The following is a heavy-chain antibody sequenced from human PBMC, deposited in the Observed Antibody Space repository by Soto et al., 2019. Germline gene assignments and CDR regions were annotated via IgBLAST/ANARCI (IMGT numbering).Heavy chain of an antibody. CDR1: GYTFTSYD. J-gene: IGHJ6*02. V-gene: IGHV1-8*01. CDR2: MNPNSGNT. D-gene: IGHD2-15*01. CDR3: ARVVQEIRNFYYYYYLMDV. Sequence: ASVKVSCKASGYTFTSYDINWVRQATGQGLEWMGWMNPNSGNTGYAQKFQGRVTMTRNTSISTAYMELSSLRSEDTAVYYCARVVQEIRNFYYYYYLMDVWGQGTKVTVSS.